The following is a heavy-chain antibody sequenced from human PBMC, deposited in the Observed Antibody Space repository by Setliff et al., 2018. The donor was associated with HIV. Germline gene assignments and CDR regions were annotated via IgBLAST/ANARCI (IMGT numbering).Heavy chain of an antibody. J-gene: IGHJ3*01. CDR2: VSPGSHTT. D-gene: IGHD1-26*01. V-gene: IGHV3-23*01. CDR1: GFTFNTYA. CDR3: AKPTIGIYPRSFDL. Sequence: PGGSLRLSCAASGFTFNTYAMSWVRQAQGKGLEWVSGVSPGSHTTYYAESVKGRFTVSRDDSNNMLFLQMTSLGDDDTAIYYCAKPTIGIYPRSFDLWGPGTMVTVSS.